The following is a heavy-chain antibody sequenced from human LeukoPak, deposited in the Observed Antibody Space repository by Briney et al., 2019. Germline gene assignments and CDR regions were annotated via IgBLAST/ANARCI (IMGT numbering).Heavy chain of an antibody. CDR2: INPNSGGT. CDR3: ARDLRYSSGWSASGMDV. V-gene: IGHV1-2*02. J-gene: IGHJ6*03. CDR1: GYTFTDYY. D-gene: IGHD6-19*01. Sequence: ASVTVSFKASGYTFTDYYMHWVRQAPGQGLEWMGWINPNSGGTNYAQKLQGRVSMTTDTSTSTAYMDLRSLRSDDTAVYYCARDLRYSSGWSASGMDVWGKGTTVTISS.